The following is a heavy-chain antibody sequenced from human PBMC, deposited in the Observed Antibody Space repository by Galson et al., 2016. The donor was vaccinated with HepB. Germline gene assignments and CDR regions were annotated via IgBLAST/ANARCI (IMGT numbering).Heavy chain of an antibody. V-gene: IGHV3-20*04. CDR1: GFTFDDYG. Sequence: SLRLSCAASGFTFDDYGMSWVRQTPGKGLEWVSGINWNGGSTGYADSVKGRFTISRDNAKNSLYLQMNSLRAEDTALYYCARAPYLYLAAAAYYFDYWGQGNLVTVSS. CDR2: INWNGGST. D-gene: IGHD6-13*01. CDR3: ARAPYLYLAAAAYYFDY. J-gene: IGHJ4*02.